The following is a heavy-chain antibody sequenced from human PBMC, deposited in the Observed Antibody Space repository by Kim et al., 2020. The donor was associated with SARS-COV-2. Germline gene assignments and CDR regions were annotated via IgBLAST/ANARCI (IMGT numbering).Heavy chain of an antibody. J-gene: IGHJ4*02. V-gene: IGHV4-38-2*02. D-gene: IGHD3-22*01. CDR3: ACYARRNYDSSGYYGY. CDR2: IYHSGST. Sequence: SETLSLTCTVSGYSISSGYYWGWIRQPPGKGLEWIGSIYHSGSTYYNPSLKSRVTISVDTSKNQFSLKLSSVTAADTAVYYCACYARRNYDSSGYYGYWGQGTLVTVSS. CDR1: GYSISSGYY.